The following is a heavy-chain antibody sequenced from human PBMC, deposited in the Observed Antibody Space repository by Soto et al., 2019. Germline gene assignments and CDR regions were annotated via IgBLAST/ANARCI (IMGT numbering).Heavy chain of an antibody. CDR3: AREMGACSDSSCYPGPYDS. J-gene: IGHJ5*02. D-gene: IGHD3-16*01. V-gene: IGHV3-23*01. CDR2: ISGSGGST. CDR1: GFTFSSYA. Sequence: LRLSCAASGFTFSSYAMSWVRQAPGKGLEWVSAISGSGGSTYYADSVKGRFTISRDNAKNSLYLQLNSLRDEDTAVYYCAREMGACSDSSCYPGPYDSWGQGTLVTVSS.